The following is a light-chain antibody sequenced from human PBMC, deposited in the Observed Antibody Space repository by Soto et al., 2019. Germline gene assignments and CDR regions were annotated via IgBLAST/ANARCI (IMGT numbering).Light chain of an antibody. V-gene: IGKV1-17*01. CDR1: QGIRND. CDR3: QQYKTYPPT. J-gene: IGKJ2*01. CDR2: AAS. Sequence: DIQMTQSPSSLSASVGDRVTITCRASQGIRNDLGWFQQKPGKAPKRLMYAASSLHSGVPSSISGSGSGTEFTLTISCLQPEDCATYYCQQYKTYPPTFGQGTKLEIK.